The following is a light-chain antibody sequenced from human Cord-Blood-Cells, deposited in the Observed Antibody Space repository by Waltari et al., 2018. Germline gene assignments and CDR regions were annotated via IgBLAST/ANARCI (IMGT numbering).Light chain of an antibody. V-gene: IGKV1-39*01. CDR2: AAS. CDR1: QSISSY. CDR3: QQSYSTPYS. J-gene: IGKJ2*03. Sequence: DIQMTQSPSSRSASVGDRVTITCRASQSISSYLNWYQQKPGKAPKLLIYAASSLQSGFPSRFSGSGSGTDFTLTISSLQPEDFATYYCQQSYSTPYSFGQGTKLEIK.